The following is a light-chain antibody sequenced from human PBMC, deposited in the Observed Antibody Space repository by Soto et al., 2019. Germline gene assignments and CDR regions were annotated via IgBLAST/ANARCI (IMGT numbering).Light chain of an antibody. CDR2: AAS. V-gene: IGKV1-39*01. J-gene: IGKJ1*01. CDR3: QQSYSTPWT. Sequence: DIQMTQAPSALCHPLGERLTVTCRASQSISSYLNWYQQKPGKAPKLLIYAASSLQSGVPSRFSGSGSGTDFTLTISSLQPEDFATYYCQQSYSTPWTFGQGTKVDIK. CDR1: QSISSY.